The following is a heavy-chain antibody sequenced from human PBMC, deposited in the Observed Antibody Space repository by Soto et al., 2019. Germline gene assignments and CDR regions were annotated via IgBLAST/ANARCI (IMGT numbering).Heavy chain of an antibody. CDR3: ARAPSVYTYAFDI. J-gene: IGHJ3*02. CDR2: IIPILGIA. CDR1: GGTFSSYT. D-gene: IGHD2-2*02. V-gene: IGHV1-69*02. Sequence: SVKVSCKASGGTFSSYTISWVRQAPGQGLEWMGRIIPILGIANYAQKFQGRVTITADKSTSTAYMELSSLRSEDTAVYYCARAPSVYTYAFDIWGQRSMDTDS.